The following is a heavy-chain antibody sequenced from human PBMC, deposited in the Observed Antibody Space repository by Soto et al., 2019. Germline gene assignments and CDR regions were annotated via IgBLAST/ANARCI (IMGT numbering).Heavy chain of an antibody. CDR2: ISPTVGIP. V-gene: IGHV1-69*02. CDR3: ATLGSGSYDY. Sequence: QVHLVQSGAEVKKPGSSVTVSCKASGGTFSSYIISWVRQAPGQGLEWMGRISPTVGIPNYAQKFQGRVTITADRSTSTDYMELNSLRSEDTAMYYCATLGSGSYDYWGRGTLVTVSS. D-gene: IGHD1-26*01. CDR1: GGTFSSYI. J-gene: IGHJ4*01.